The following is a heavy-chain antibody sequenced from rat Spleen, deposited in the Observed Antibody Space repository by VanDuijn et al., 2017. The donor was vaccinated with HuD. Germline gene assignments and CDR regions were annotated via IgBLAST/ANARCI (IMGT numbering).Heavy chain of an antibody. V-gene: IGHV5-25*01. J-gene: IGHJ2*01. CDR1: GFTFSNYY. CDR2: ISPGGGNT. D-gene: IGHD1-9*01. Sequence: EVQLVESGGGLVQPGGSMKLSCAASGFTFSNYYMAWVRQAPTKGLEWVASISPGGGNTYYRDSVKGRSTISRDNAKSSLYLRMDSLRSGDTATYYGARRHYGYTDYFDYWGQGVMVTVSS. CDR3: ARRHYGYTDYFDY.